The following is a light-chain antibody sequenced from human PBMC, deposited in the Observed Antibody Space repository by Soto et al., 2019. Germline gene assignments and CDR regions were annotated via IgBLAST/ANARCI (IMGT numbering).Light chain of an antibody. V-gene: IGKV3-11*01. CDR3: QQRRNWPPPLT. Sequence: EIVLTQSPATLSLSPGERATLSCRASQSVSNYLAWYQQKPGQAPRLLIYDASSRATGIPDRFSGSGSGTAFNLTLSSLAPEDFEVYYCQQRRNWPPPLTFGGGTKVEIK. CDR1: QSVSNY. J-gene: IGKJ4*01. CDR2: DAS.